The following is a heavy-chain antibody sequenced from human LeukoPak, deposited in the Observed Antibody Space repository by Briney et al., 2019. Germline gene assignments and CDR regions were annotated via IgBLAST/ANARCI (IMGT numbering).Heavy chain of an antibody. D-gene: IGHD5-18*01. CDR3: ALSDTAMIKGGFDY. Sequence: SETLSLTCTVSGGSLTKDYWSWIRQPPGKGLECIGYIYYSGIANYDPSLKSRVTISIDTSKNQFSLKLSSVTPADTAVYYCALSDTAMIKGGFDYWGQGTLVTVSS. CDR1: GGSLTKDY. V-gene: IGHV4-59*03. CDR2: IYYSGIA. J-gene: IGHJ4*02.